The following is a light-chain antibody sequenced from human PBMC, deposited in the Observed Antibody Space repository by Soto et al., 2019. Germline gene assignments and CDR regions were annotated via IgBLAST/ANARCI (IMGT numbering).Light chain of an antibody. CDR2: AAS. V-gene: IGKV3-20*01. Sequence: EIVLTQSPGTLSLSPGERATLSCRASQSVDSNYLGWYQQKPGQAPRLLIYAASRRATGIPDRFSGGGSGTDFTLTISRLEPEDFAVYYCQLYYSGMFGQGTKVEIK. J-gene: IGKJ1*01. CDR3: QLYYSGM. CDR1: QSVDSNY.